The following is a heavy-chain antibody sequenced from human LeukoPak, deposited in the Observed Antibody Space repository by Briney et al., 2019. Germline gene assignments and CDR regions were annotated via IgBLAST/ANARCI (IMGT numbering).Heavy chain of an antibody. D-gene: IGHD6-19*01. CDR3: ARAVADAVRYFDY. V-gene: IGHV4-59*01. J-gene: IGHJ4*02. CDR2: IYYSGST. CDR1: GGSISSYY. Sequence: SETLSLTCTVFGGSISSYYWSWIRQPPGKGLEWIGYIYYSGSTNYNPSLKSRVTISVDTSKNQFSLKLSSVTAADTAVYYCARAVADAVRYFDYWGQGTLVTVSS.